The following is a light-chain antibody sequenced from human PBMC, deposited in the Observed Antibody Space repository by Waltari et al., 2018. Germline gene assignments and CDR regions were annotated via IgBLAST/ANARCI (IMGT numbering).Light chain of an antibody. CDR3: QQYDNWPRT. Sequence: VMTQSPATLPVSPGERVTLTCRARQSVSSNLAWYQQTPGQAPRLLIYDASTRATGIPARFSGSGSGTEFNLTISSLQSEDFAVYYCQQYDNWPRTFGQGTKVEIK. J-gene: IGKJ1*01. CDR1: QSVSSN. CDR2: DAS. V-gene: IGKV3-15*01.